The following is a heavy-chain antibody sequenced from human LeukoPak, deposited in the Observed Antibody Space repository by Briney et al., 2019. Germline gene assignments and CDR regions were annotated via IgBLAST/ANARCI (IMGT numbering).Heavy chain of an antibody. CDR3: ARAGLRYFDWLSRGEDWFDP. CDR1: GGTFSSYA. D-gene: IGHD3-9*01. Sequence: ASVKVSCKASGGTFSSYAISWVRQAPGQGLEWMGGIIPIFGTANYAQKFQGRVTITADKSTSTAYMELSSLRSEDTAVYYCARAGLRYFDWLSRGEDWFDPWGRGTLVTVSS. V-gene: IGHV1-69*06. CDR2: IIPIFGTA. J-gene: IGHJ5*02.